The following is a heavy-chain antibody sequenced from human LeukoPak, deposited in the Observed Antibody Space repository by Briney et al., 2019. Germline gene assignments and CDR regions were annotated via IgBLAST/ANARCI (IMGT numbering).Heavy chain of an antibody. CDR3: ARGTGNWGGYYYYYYYMDV. CDR1: GYTFTGYY. CDR2: MNPNSGNT. V-gene: IGHV1-8*03. D-gene: IGHD7-27*01. Sequence: GASVKVSCKASGYTFTGYYMHWVRQATGQGLEWMGWMNPNSGNTGYAQKFQGRVTITRNTSISTAYMELSSLRSEDTAVYYCARGTGNWGGYYYYYYYMDVWGKGTTVTVSS. J-gene: IGHJ6*03.